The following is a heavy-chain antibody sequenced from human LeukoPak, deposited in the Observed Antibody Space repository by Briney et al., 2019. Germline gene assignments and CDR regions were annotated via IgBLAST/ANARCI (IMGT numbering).Heavy chain of an antibody. V-gene: IGHV3-23*01. CDR3: AKDPDIVATGEDY. J-gene: IGHJ4*02. CDR1: GFTFSSYA. CDR2: ISGSGGST. Sequence: GGSLRLSCAASGFTFSSYAMSWVRQAPGKGLXXXXAISGSGGSTYYADSVKGRFTISRDNSKNTLYLQMNSLRAEDTAVYYCAKDPDIVATGEDYWGQGTLVTVSS. D-gene: IGHD5-12*01.